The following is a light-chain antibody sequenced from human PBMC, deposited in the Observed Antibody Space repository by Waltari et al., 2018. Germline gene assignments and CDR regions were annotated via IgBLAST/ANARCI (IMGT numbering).Light chain of an antibody. Sequence: QSVLTQPPSVSGTPGQRVTISCTGGSSNIGTNSVNWYQQVPGTAPKLLIYANDHRPSGVPDRVSGSRSATSASLAISGLQSEDEADYYCAAWDDSMSGSWVFGGGTKLTVL. CDR3: AAWDDSMSGSWV. V-gene: IGLV1-44*01. J-gene: IGLJ3*02. CDR1: SSNIGTNS. CDR2: AND.